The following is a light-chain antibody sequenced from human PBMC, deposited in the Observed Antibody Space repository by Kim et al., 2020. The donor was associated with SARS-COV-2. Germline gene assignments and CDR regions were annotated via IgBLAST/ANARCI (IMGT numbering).Light chain of an antibody. CDR1: EGISNY. Sequence: SASVGDRVTITCQASEGISNYLNWYQQKPGKAPKLLIYDASNLQTGVPSRFSRSGSGTDFTFTISNLQPEDFATYYCQQYDHLFTFGPGTKVDIK. J-gene: IGKJ3*01. CDR3: QQYDHLFT. CDR2: DAS. V-gene: IGKV1-33*01.